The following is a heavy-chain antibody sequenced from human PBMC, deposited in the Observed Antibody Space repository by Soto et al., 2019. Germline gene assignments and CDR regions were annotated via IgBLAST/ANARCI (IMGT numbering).Heavy chain of an antibody. CDR1: GGSISSGGYY. V-gene: IGHV4-30-4*08. D-gene: IGHD2-15*01. Sequence: TSETLSLTCTVSGGSISSGGYYWSWIRQHPGKGLEWIGYIYYSGSTYYNPSLKSRVTISIDTSKNQLSLKLRSVTAADTAVYYCARDLGYCSGGSCYSYDAFDIWGQGTMVTVSS. J-gene: IGHJ3*02. CDR2: IYYSGST. CDR3: ARDLGYCSGGSCYSYDAFDI.